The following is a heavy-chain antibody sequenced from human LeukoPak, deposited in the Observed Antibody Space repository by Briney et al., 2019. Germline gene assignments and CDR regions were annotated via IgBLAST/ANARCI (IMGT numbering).Heavy chain of an antibody. Sequence: GASVKVSCKASGYTFTSYDINWVRQATGQGPEWMGWMNPNSGNTGYAQTFQGRVTMTRDTSMSTAYMDLSSLRSDDTAVYYCAREVTRGVYDYWGQGTLVTVSS. J-gene: IGHJ4*02. V-gene: IGHV1-8*01. CDR3: AREVTRGVYDY. CDR1: GYTFTSYD. D-gene: IGHD3-10*01. CDR2: MNPNSGNT.